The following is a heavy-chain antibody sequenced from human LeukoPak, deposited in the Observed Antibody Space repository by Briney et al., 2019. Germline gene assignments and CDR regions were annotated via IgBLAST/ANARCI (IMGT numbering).Heavy chain of an antibody. CDR3: AREDYGDYG. V-gene: IGHV3-53*01. CDR1: GFTFSSYS. J-gene: IGHJ4*02. Sequence: GGSLRLSCAASGFTFSSYSMNWVRQAPGKGLEWVSVTYSGGSTYYADSVKGRFTISRDNSKNTLYLQMNSLRAEDTAVYYCAREDYGDYGWGQGTLVTVSS. CDR2: TYSGGST. D-gene: IGHD4-17*01.